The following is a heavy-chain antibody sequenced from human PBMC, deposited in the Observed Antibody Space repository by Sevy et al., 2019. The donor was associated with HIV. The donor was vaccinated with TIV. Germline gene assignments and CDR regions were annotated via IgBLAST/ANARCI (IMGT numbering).Heavy chain of an antibody. CDR2: FDYSGSP. Sequence: SETLSLTCTVSGVSVTSYYWSWIRQPPGKGLEWLGYFDYSGSPTYNPSLKSRVTISGDRSRNQFSLKLTSVTAADTAVYFCARDAGRYSSGWPHPFDDWGQGTRVTVSS. J-gene: IGHJ4*02. D-gene: IGHD6-19*01. CDR1: GVSVTSYY. CDR3: ARDAGRYSSGWPHPFDD. V-gene: IGHV4-59*02.